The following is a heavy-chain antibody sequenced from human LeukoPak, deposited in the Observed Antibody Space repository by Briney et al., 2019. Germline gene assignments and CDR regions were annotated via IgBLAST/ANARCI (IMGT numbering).Heavy chain of an antibody. D-gene: IGHD6-19*01. CDR2: IRYDGSNK. CDR1: GFTFSSYG. V-gene: IGHV3-30*02. J-gene: IGHJ4*02. Sequence: GGSLRLSCAASGFTFSSYGKQWVRQAPGKGLEWVAFIRYDGSNKYYADSVKGRFTISRDNSKNTLYLQMNSLRAEDTAVYYCAKGGWYGYYFDYWGQGTLVTVSS. CDR3: AKGGWYGYYFDY.